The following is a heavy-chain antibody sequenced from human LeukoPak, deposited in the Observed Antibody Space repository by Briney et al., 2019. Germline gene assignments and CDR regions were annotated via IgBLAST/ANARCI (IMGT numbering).Heavy chain of an antibody. CDR3: ARDMNTRVTPISYAFDL. CDR1: GGTFSSYA. J-gene: IGHJ3*01. D-gene: IGHD4-23*01. Sequence: SVKVSCKASGGTFSSYAISWVRQAPGQGLEWMGGIIPIFGTANYAQKFQGRVTITADESTSTAYMELSSLRSEDTAVYYCARDMNTRVTPISYAFDLWGQGTMVTVSS. V-gene: IGHV1-69*01. CDR2: IIPIFGTA.